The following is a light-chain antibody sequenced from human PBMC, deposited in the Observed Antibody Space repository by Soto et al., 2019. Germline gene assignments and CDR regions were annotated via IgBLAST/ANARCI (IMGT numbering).Light chain of an antibody. Sequence: DIQMTQSPSSLSASVGDRVTITCRPSQSVSTWLAWYQQKPGEAPNLLIYEASRLQSGVPSRFSGSASGREFTLTITNLQPDDFATYYCQHYNSYSEAFGQGTKVDIK. J-gene: IGKJ1*01. CDR1: QSVSTW. CDR3: QHYNSYSEA. CDR2: EAS. V-gene: IGKV1-5*01.